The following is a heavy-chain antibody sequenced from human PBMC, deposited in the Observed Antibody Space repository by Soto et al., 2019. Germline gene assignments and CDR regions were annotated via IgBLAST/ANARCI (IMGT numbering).Heavy chain of an antibody. Sequence: EVQLVDSGGGLVQPGGSLRLSCAASGFTCSNRWMTWVRQAPGKGLQWVANINQDGSEKHYVDSVEGRFTISRDNARNSLYLQMNSLRDEDTAIDYCTKGGHVDNWGQGTLVTVAS. CDR2: INQDGSEK. D-gene: IGHD3-16*01. V-gene: IGHV3-7*01. J-gene: IGHJ4*02. CDR3: TKGGHVDN. CDR1: GFTCSNRW.